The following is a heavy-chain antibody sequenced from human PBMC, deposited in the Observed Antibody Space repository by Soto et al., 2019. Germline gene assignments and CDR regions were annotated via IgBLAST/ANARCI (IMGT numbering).Heavy chain of an antibody. D-gene: IGHD5-12*01. Sequence: QITLKESGPALVNPTETLTLTCTVSGVSVDSPMLGLAWIRQSPGRALEWLAHIFSSGEKYYSGSLGNRLTTTKHYCARHLVLTLTNVRPTDSGSYFCGRRQRGVGTGWAIYWAMEIWGQETTVTAPS. V-gene: IGHV2-26*01. J-gene: IGHJ6*01. CDR1: GVSVDSPMLG. CDR3: GRRQRGVGTGWAIYWAMEI. CDR2: IFSSGEK.